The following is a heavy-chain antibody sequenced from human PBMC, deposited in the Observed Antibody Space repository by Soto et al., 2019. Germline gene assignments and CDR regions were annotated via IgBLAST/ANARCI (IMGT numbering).Heavy chain of an antibody. D-gene: IGHD5-18*01. Sequence: PSETLSLTCTVSGGSIITYYWSWIRQPPGKGLEWIGYIYYSGSTNYNPSLESRVTISVDTSKNQFSLKLSSVTAADTSVYYCARLRYSYGPDYWGQGTLVTVSS. CDR3: ARLRYSYGPDY. J-gene: IGHJ4*02. CDR2: IYYSGST. CDR1: GGSIITYY. V-gene: IGHV4-59*12.